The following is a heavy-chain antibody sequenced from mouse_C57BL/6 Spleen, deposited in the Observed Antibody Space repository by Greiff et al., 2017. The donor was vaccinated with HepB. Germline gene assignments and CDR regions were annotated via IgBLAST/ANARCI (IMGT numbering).Heavy chain of an antibody. V-gene: IGHV1-54*01. Sequence: QVQLQQSGAELVRPGTSVKVSCKASGYAFTNYLIEWVKQRPGQGLEWIGVINPGSGGTNYNEKFKGKATLTADKSSSTAYMQLSSLTSEDSAVYFCARGIYYDYEMFAYWGQGTLVTVSA. CDR3: ARGIYYDYEMFAY. D-gene: IGHD2-4*01. J-gene: IGHJ3*01. CDR1: GYAFTNYL. CDR2: INPGSGGT.